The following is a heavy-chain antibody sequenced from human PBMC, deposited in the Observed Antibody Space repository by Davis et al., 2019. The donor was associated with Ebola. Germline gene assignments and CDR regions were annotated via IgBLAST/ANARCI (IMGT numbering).Heavy chain of an antibody. Sequence: GESLKISCPASGFTFSDYHMSWIRQAPGKGLEWVSYIINSGTTKYYADSVKGRFTISRDNAKNSLYLQMNSLRAEDTAVYYCARGAQYVLWGQGTLVTVSS. V-gene: IGHV3-11*01. CDR3: ARGAQYVL. CDR1: GFTFSDYH. J-gene: IGHJ4*02. D-gene: IGHD3-16*01. CDR2: IINSGTTK.